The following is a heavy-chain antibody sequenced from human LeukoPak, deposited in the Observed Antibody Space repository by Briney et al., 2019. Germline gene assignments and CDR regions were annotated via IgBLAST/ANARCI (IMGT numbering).Heavy chain of an antibody. CDR2: IKEDESQE. Sequence: GGSLRLSCAASGFSFSDSWMSWVRQAPGKGPEWVANIKEDESQEHYADSVKGRFTVSRDNAKNSLFLQMNSLRVEDTAVYYCATYKNWVAGDAWGQGTTVSVSS. V-gene: IGHV3-7*01. CDR1: GFSFSDSW. D-gene: IGHD7-27*01. J-gene: IGHJ6*02. CDR3: ATYKNWVAGDA.